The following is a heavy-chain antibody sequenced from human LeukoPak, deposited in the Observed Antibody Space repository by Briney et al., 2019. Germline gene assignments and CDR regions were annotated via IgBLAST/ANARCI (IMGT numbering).Heavy chain of an antibody. V-gene: IGHV1-18*01. Sequence: GASVKVSCKASGYTFTSYGISGVRQAPGQGLEWMGWISAYNGNTNYAQKLQGRVTMTTDTSTSTAYMELRSLRSDDTAVYYCARGVDTAMLGFFDYWGQGTLVTVSS. D-gene: IGHD5-18*01. CDR3: ARGVDTAMLGFFDY. J-gene: IGHJ4*02. CDR2: ISAYNGNT. CDR1: GYTFTSYG.